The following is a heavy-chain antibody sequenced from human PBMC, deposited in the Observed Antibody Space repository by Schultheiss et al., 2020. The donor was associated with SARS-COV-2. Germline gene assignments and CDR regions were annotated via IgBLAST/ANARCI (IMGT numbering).Heavy chain of an antibody. Sequence: GGSLRLSCAASGLTFDDYTMHWVRQAPGKGLEWVSVIYSGGNTYYADSVKGRFTISRDNSKNTLCLQMNSLRVEDTAVYYCARPPQTVYYYYMDVWGKGTTVTVSS. CDR3: ARPPQTVYYYYMDV. J-gene: IGHJ6*03. D-gene: IGHD4-17*01. CDR1: GLTFDDYT. CDR2: IYSGGNT. V-gene: IGHV3-66*01.